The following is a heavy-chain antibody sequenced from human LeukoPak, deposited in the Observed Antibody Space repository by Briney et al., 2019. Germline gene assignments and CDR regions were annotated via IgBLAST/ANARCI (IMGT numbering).Heavy chain of an antibody. D-gene: IGHD5-24*01. V-gene: IGHV3-23*01. Sequence: GGSLTLSCAASGFTFSSYAMNWVRQAPGKGLEWVSVISGSGGSTYYADSVKGRFTISRDNSKSTLYLQMNSLRAEDTAVYYCAKDQSLRRGGNNAFDYWGQGTLVTVSS. CDR3: AKDQSLRRGGNNAFDY. CDR1: GFTFSSYA. J-gene: IGHJ4*02. CDR2: ISGSGGST.